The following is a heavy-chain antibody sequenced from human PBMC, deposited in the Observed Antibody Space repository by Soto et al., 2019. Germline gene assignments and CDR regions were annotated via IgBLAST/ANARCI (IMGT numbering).Heavy chain of an antibody. J-gene: IGHJ4*02. CDR1: GGSISSSSYY. Sequence: QLQLQESGPGLVKPSETLSLTCTVSGGSISSSSYYWGWIRQPPGKGLEWIGSIYYSGSTYYNPSLKSRVTISVATSKNPFSLKLSSVTAADTAVYYCARQYSSGWYGRYFDYWGQGTLVTVSS. CDR3: ARQYSSGWYGRYFDY. CDR2: IYYSGST. V-gene: IGHV4-39*01. D-gene: IGHD6-19*01.